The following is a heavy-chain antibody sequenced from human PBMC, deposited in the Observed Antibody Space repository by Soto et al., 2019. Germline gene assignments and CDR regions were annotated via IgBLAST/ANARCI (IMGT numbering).Heavy chain of an antibody. J-gene: IGHJ3*02. D-gene: IGHD3-22*01. V-gene: IGHV3-15*01. CDR1: GFTFSNAW. CDR3: TTEFRITMIVGAEIRACDI. Sequence: GGSLRLSCAASGFTFSNAWMSWVRQAPGKGLEWVGRIKSKTDGGTTDYAAPVKGRFTISRDDSKNTLYLQMNSLKTEDTAVYYCTTEFRITMIVGAEIRACDIWGRGTMVTVSS. CDR2: IKSKTDGGTT.